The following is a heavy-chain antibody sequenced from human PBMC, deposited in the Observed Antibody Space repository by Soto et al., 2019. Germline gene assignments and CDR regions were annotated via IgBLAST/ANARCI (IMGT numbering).Heavy chain of an antibody. CDR3: ARDLGFRDSSGSYGMDV. V-gene: IGHV3-30-3*01. CDR2: ISYDGSNK. J-gene: IGHJ6*02. CDR1: GFTFSSYA. D-gene: IGHD3-22*01. Sequence: GGSLRLSCAASGFTFSSYAMHWVRQAPGKGLEWVAVISYDGSNKYYADSVKGRFTISRDNSKNTLYLQMNSLRAEDTAVYYCARDLGFRDSSGSYGMDVWGQGTTVTVSS.